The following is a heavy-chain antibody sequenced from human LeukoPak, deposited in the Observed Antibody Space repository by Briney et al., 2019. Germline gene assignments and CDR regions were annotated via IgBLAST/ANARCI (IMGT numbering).Heavy chain of an antibody. Sequence: GGSLRLSCAASGFTFSTYNMNWVRQAPGKGLEWVSSISSSSTYIYYADSVRGRFTICRDNAKNSLYLQMNSLRAEDTAVYYCAKGRSDYGDYEWGQGTLVTVSS. CDR2: ISSSSTYI. J-gene: IGHJ4*02. CDR1: GFTFSTYN. V-gene: IGHV3-21*01. CDR3: AKGRSDYGDYE. D-gene: IGHD4-17*01.